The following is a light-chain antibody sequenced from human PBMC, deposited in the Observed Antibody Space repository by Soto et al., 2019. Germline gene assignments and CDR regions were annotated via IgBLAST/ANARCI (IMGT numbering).Light chain of an antibody. V-gene: IGKV3-15*01. CDR3: QQYNNWPPSGT. Sequence: EIVMTQSPATLSVSPGERATLSCRASQSVSSNLAWYQQKPGQAPRLLIYGASTRATGIPARFSGSGSGTEFTLTISSLQSEDFAGYYGQQYNNWPPSGTFGQGTKVEIK. J-gene: IGKJ1*01. CDR2: GAS. CDR1: QSVSSN.